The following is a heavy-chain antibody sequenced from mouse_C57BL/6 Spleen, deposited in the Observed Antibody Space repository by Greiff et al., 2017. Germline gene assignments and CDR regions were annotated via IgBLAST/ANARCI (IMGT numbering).Heavy chain of an antibody. V-gene: IGHV3-6*01. Sequence: EVKLQESGPGLVKPSQSLSLTCSVTGYSITSGYYWNWIRQFPGNKLEWMGYISYDGSNNYNPSLKNRISITRDTSKNQFFLKLNSVTTEDTATYYSARGGDYADYCGQGTTLTVSS. D-gene: IGHD1-1*02. CDR2: ISYDGSN. CDR1: GYSITSGYY. J-gene: IGHJ2*01. CDR3: ARGGDYADY.